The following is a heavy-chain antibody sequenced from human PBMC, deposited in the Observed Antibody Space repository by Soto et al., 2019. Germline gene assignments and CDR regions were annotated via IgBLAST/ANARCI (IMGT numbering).Heavy chain of an antibody. V-gene: IGHV1-18*01. Sequence: ASVKVSCKASGYTFTSYGISWVRQAPGQGLEWMGWISAYNGNTNYAQKLQGRVTMTTDTSTSTAYMELRSLRSDDTAVYYCARKILYDFWSGYPLLDYWGQGTLVTVSS. J-gene: IGHJ4*02. CDR3: ARKILYDFWSGYPLLDY. CDR1: GYTFTSYG. CDR2: ISAYNGNT. D-gene: IGHD3-3*01.